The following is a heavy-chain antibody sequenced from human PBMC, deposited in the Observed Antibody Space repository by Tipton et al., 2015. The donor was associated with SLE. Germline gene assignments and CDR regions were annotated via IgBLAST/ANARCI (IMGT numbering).Heavy chain of an antibody. V-gene: IGHV4-31*03. CDR1: GVSITSGGYY. J-gene: IGHJ6*03. Sequence: TLSLTCTVSGVSITSGGYYWTWIRQHPGKGLEWIGYFYFSSSTSYNPSLKSRVTISVDTSKNQFSLKLSSVTAADTAVYYCARDSCGGDCYGYYYMDVWGKGTTVTVSS. CDR3: ARDSCGGDCYGYYYMDV. D-gene: IGHD2-21*01. CDR2: FYFSSST.